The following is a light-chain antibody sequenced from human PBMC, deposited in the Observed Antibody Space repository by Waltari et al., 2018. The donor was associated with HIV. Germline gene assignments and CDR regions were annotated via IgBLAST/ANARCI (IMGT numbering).Light chain of an antibody. J-gene: IGKJ4*01. CDR3: QQYYSVTLT. Sequence: DIVMTQSPDSLAVSLGERATIDCKSSQSVLYNSNNKNYLAWYQHKPGQSPSLLIYWASTRESGVPDRFSGSGSGTDFTLTISSLQAEDVAVYYCQQYYSVTLTFGGGTKVEIK. CDR2: WAS. V-gene: IGKV4-1*01. CDR1: QSVLYNSNNKNY.